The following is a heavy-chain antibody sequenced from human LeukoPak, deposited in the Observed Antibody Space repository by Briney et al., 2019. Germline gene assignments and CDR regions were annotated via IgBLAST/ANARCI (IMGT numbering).Heavy chain of an antibody. CDR1: GYTFTSYG. CDR2: ISAYNGNT. D-gene: IGHD3-22*01. CDR3: ARDGAGRYYDSSGYYGDY. V-gene: IGHV1-18*01. Sequence: ASVKVSCKASGYTFTSYGISWVRQAPGQGLEWMGWISAYNGNTNYAQKLRGRVTMTTDTSTSTAYMELRSLRSDDTAVYYCARDGAGRYYDSSGYYGDYWGQGTLVTVSS. J-gene: IGHJ4*02.